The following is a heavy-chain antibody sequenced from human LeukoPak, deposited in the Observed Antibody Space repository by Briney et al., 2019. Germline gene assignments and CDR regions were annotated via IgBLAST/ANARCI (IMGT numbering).Heavy chain of an antibody. CDR3: ARGNGDYEGGLDY. CDR2: INSDGSST. J-gene: IGHJ4*02. V-gene: IGHV3-74*01. D-gene: IGHD4-17*01. CDR1: GFTFSSYW. Sequence: GGSLRLSCAASGFTFSSYWMHWVRQAPGKGLVWVSRINSDGSSTSYADPVKGRFTISRDNAKNTLYLQMNSLRAEDTAVYYCARGNGDYEGGLDYWGQGTLVTVSS.